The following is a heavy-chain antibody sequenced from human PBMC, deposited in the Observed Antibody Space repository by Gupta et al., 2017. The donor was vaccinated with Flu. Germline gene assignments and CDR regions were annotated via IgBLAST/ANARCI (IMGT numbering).Heavy chain of an antibody. V-gene: IGHV3-48*03. CDR3: AGDSSGTQYDPDHPYNCDS. D-gene: IGHD3-16*01. CDR2: ISVSGNNR. Sequence: NWSRQAPGKGLDWGTYISVSGNNRDYANSVRGRFTIARDNADNSRFLQMHSLRADDTAVYYCAGDSSGTQYDPDHPYNCDSWGPGTRVTVSS. J-gene: IGHJ4*02.